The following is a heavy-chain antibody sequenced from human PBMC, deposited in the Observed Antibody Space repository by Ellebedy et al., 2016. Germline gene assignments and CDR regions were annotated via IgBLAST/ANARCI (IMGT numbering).Heavy chain of an antibody. CDR1: GFTFDDYA. Sequence: SLKISCAASGFTFDDYAMHWVRQAPGKGLEWVSGISWNSGSIGYADSVKGRFTISRDNAKNSLYLQMNSLRAEDTALYYCAKARIMITFGGVSYGMDAWGQGITVTVSS. D-gene: IGHD3-16*01. CDR2: ISWNSGSI. J-gene: IGHJ6*02. V-gene: IGHV3-9*01. CDR3: AKARIMITFGGVSYGMDA.